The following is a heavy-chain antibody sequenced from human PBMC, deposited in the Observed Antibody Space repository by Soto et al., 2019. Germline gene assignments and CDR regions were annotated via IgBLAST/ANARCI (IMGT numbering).Heavy chain of an antibody. V-gene: IGHV4-39*02. Sequence: QLQLQESGPGLVKPSETLSLTCTVSGGSISSSSYYWGWIRQPPGKGLEWIGSIYYSGSTYYNPSLKSRVTISLDTSKNHFSRKLSSVTAADTAVYYCAGPSRGSGTFDYWGQGTLVTVSS. J-gene: IGHJ4*02. CDR3: AGPSRGSGTFDY. CDR1: GGSISSSSYY. D-gene: IGHD3-10*01. CDR2: IYYSGST.